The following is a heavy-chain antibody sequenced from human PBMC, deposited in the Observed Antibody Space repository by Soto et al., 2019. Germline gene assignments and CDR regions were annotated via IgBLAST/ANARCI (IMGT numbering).Heavy chain of an antibody. Sequence: GGSLRLSCAASGFTFSNAWMSWVRQAPGKGLEWVGRIKSKTDGGTTDYAAPVKGRFTISRDDSKNTLYLQMNSLKTGDTAVYYCTTDPPDKVVVAATKYFQHWGQGTLVTVSS. V-gene: IGHV3-15*01. CDR2: IKSKTDGGTT. D-gene: IGHD2-15*01. CDR1: GFTFSNAW. J-gene: IGHJ1*01. CDR3: TTDPPDKVVVAATKYFQH.